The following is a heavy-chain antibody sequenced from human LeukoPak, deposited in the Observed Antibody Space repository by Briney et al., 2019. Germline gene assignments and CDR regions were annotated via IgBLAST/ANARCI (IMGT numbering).Heavy chain of an antibody. CDR1: GFTFISYS. CDR2: ISSSSSYI. Sequence: GVSLRLSCAASGFTFISYSMNWVRQAPGKGLEWVSSISSSSSYIYYADSVKGRFTISRDNAKNSLYLQMNSLRAEDTGVSYCAGCDIWGQGTMVTVSS. J-gene: IGHJ3*02. V-gene: IGHV3-21*01. CDR3: AGCDI.